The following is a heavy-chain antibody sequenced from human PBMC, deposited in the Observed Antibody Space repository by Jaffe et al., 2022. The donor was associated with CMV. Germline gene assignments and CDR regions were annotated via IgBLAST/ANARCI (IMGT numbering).Heavy chain of an antibody. CDR2: IVVGSGNT. CDR1: GFTFTSSA. V-gene: IGHV1-58*01. D-gene: IGHD2-15*01. J-gene: IGHJ6*02. CDR3: AAENLGYCSGGSCPKPPTGYYYGMDV. Sequence: QMQLVQSGPEVKKPGTSVKVSCKASGFTFTSSAVQWVRQARGQRLEWIGWIVVGSGNTNYAQKFQERVTITRDMSTSTAYMELSSLRSEDTAVYYCAAENLGYCSGGSCPKPPTGYYYGMDVWGQGTTVTVSS.